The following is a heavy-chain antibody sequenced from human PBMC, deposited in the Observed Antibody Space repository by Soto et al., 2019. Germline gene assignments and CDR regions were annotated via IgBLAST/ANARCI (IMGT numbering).Heavy chain of an antibody. CDR2: IWYDGSSK. D-gene: IGHD6-13*01. V-gene: IGHV3-30*02. CDR1: GFTFSSYG. CDR3: VIAAARLFDP. J-gene: IGHJ5*02. Sequence: HPGGSLRLSCAASGFTFSSYGMHWVRQAPGKGLGWVAVIWYDGSSKYYADSVKGRFTISRDNSKNTLYLQMSSLRAEDTAVYYCVIAAARLFDPRGQGTLXTVSS.